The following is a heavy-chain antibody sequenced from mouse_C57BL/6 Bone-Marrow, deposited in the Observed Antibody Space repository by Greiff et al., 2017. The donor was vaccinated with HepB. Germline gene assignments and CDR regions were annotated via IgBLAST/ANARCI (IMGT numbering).Heavy chain of an antibody. CDR1: GYTFTSYW. CDR3: ARPHYGSSYFDY. J-gene: IGHJ2*01. V-gene: IGHV1-55*01. Sequence: VKLQQPGAELVKPGASVKMSCKASGYTFTSYWITWVKQRPGQGLEWIGDIYPGSGSTNYNEKFKSKATLTVDTSSSTAYMQLSSLTSEDSAVYYCARPHYGSSYFDYWGQGTTLTVSS. D-gene: IGHD1-1*01. CDR2: IYPGSGST.